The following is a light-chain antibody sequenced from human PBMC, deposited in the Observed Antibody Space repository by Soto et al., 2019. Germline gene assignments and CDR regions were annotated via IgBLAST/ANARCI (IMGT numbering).Light chain of an antibody. CDR2: WAS. J-gene: IGKJ3*01. CDR3: QQYFNTPCT. Sequence: DTVMTQSPDSLAVSLGERATINCRSSRSILSTSNNKNYLSWYQQKPGQPPKLLVYWASTRESGVPDRFSGSGSGTDFTLTISSLQAEDVAVYYCQQYFNTPCTFGPGTKVEIK. V-gene: IGKV4-1*01. CDR1: RSILSTSNNKNY.